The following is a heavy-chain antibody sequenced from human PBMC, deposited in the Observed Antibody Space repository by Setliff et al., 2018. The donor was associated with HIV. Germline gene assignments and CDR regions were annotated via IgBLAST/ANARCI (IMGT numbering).Heavy chain of an antibody. Sequence: GGSLRLSCAVSGFRISNYAMTWVRQAPGKGLEWVSVIENDGSNTYHADSVKGRFTISRDNAKNSLSLQMDSLGVEDTAVYYCARGGMAPHNSWSRRRTYYYYYMDVWGKGTTVTVSS. V-gene: IGHV3-21*01. CDR2: IENDGSNT. CDR3: ARGGMAPHNSWSRRRTYYYYYMDV. J-gene: IGHJ6*03. D-gene: IGHD3-3*01. CDR1: GFRISNYA.